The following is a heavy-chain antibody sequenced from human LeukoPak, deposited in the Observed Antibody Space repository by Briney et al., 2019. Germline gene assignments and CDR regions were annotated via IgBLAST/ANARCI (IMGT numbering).Heavy chain of an antibody. J-gene: IGHJ4*02. D-gene: IGHD6-13*01. CDR1: GGSISGSSYY. CDR2: IYYSGST. V-gene: IGHV4-39*01. Sequence: SETLSLTCTVSGGSISGSSYYWGWIRQPPGKGLEWIGSIYYSGSTYYNPSLKSRVTISVDTSKNQFSLKLSSVTAADTAVYYCARRGAGAAAGTFIYWGQGTLVTVSS. CDR3: ARRGAGAAAGTFIY.